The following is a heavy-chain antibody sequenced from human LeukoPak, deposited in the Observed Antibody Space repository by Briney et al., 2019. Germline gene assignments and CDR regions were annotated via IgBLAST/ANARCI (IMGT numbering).Heavy chain of an antibody. D-gene: IGHD3-22*01. CDR3: ARESGFGDDSSGYYFDY. V-gene: IGHV3-33*01. CDR2: IWYDGSNK. CDR1: RFTFSSYG. Sequence: GGSLRLSCAASRFTFSSYGMHWVRQAPGKGLEWVAVIWYDGSNKYYADSVKGRFTISRDNSKNTLYLQMNSLRAEDTAVYYCARESGFGDDSSGYYFDYWGQGTLVTVSS. J-gene: IGHJ4*02.